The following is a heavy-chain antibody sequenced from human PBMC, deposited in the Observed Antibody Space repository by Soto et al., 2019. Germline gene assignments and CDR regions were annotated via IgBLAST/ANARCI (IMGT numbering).Heavy chain of an antibody. V-gene: IGHV1-2*04. D-gene: IGHD2-15*01. J-gene: IGHJ6*02. Sequence: VASVKVSCKASGYTFTGYYMHWVRQAPGQGLEWLGWINPNSGGTNYAQKFQGWVTMTRDTSISTAYMELSRLRSDDTAVYYCARGSAVVVVAAKRGSYGMDVWGQGTTVTVSS. CDR1: GYTFTGYY. CDR3: ARGSAVVVVAAKRGSYGMDV. CDR2: INPNSGGT.